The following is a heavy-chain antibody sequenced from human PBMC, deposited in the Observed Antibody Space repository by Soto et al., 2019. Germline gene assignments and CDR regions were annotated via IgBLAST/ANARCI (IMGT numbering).Heavy chain of an antibody. CDR2: INHSGST. CDR1: GGSFSGYY. J-gene: IGHJ5*02. CDR3: ARAGVATIYPGNNWFDP. Sequence: PSETLSLTCAVYGGSFSGYYWSWIRQPPGKGLEWIGEINHSGSTNYNPSLKSRVTISVDTSKNQFSLNLSSVTAADTAMYYCARAGVATIYPGNNWFDPWGQGTLVTVSS. D-gene: IGHD5-12*01. V-gene: IGHV4-34*01.